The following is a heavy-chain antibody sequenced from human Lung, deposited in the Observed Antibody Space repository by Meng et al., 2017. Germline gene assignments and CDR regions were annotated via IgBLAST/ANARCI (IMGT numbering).Heavy chain of an antibody. V-gene: IGHV4-34*01. CDR1: GGSLSDYY. CDR3: ARGPTTMAHDFDY. J-gene: IGHJ4*02. Sequence: LQQCGAGLLKPSETLALHCVVSGGSLSDYYWSWIRQPPGKGLEWIGEINHSGSTNYNPSLESRATISVDTSQNNLSLKLSSVTAADSAVYYCARGPTTMAHDFDYWGQGTLVTVSS. D-gene: IGHD4-11*01. CDR2: INHSGST.